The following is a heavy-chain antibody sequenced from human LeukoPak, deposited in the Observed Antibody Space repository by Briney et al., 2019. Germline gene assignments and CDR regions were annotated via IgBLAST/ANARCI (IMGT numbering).Heavy chain of an antibody. J-gene: IGHJ4*02. D-gene: IGHD2-2*01. CDR3: VQVYPTLPTSSVLGS. CDR1: GFIFSNYA. CDR2: VCYDGNLQ. V-gene: IGHV3-30*18. Sequence: PGGSLRLSCAASGFIFSNYARHWVRQAPGKGLEWVAAVCYDGNLQHYADGVKGRFNGSGDNDKKSGVMQMNSLRTDEAVVYWCVQVYPTLPTSSVLGSWGQGTLATVSS.